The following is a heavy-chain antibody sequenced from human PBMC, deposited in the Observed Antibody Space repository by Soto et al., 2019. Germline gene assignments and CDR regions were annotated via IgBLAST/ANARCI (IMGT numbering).Heavy chain of an antibody. CDR1: GASISSSSNF. CDR3: VRNVVGSATTSFDY. CDR2: IFYRGST. D-gene: IGHD6-19*01. Sequence: SETLSLTCTVSGASISSSSNFWGCIRQPPGKGLEWIGSIFYRGSTYHNPSLKSRVTISVDTSKNQFSLNLRSVTAADTAIYYCVRNVVGSATTSFDYWGQGVLVTVSS. J-gene: IGHJ4*02. V-gene: IGHV4-39*01.